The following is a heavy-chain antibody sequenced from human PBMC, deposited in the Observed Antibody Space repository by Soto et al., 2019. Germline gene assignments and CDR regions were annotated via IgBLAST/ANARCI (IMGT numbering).Heavy chain of an antibody. CDR2: IYYSGST. CDR1: GGSISSSSYY. CDR3: ARHILGGSYYSDY. D-gene: IGHD1-26*01. V-gene: IGHV4-39*01. Sequence: PSETLSLTCTVSGGSISSSSYYWGWIRQPPGKGLEWIGSIYYSGSTYYNPSLKSRVTISVDTSKNQFSLKLSSVTAADTAVYYCARHILGGSYYSDYRGQGTLVTVSS. J-gene: IGHJ4*02.